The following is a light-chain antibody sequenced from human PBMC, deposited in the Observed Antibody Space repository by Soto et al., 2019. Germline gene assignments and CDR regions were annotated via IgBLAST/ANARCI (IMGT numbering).Light chain of an antibody. Sequence: QSALTQPPSASGSPGQSVTISCTGTNSDIGGYNYVSWYQHDPGKAPKLMIYEVSKRPSGVPDRFSGSKSGNTASLTVSGHQAEDAADYYCSSYAGSNNWMFGGGTKLTVL. J-gene: IGLJ3*02. CDR2: EVS. V-gene: IGLV2-8*01. CDR3: SSYAGSNNWM. CDR1: NSDIGGYNY.